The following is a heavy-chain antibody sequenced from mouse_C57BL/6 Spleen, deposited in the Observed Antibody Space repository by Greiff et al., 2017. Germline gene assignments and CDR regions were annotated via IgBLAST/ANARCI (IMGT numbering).Heavy chain of an antibody. J-gene: IGHJ3*01. V-gene: IGHV1-87*01. CDR1: YT. CDR2: GQGLDWIG. CDR3: SEDSAVYYCAWIYDGYYEAY. Sequence: QVQLQQSGPELARPWASVKISCQASYTFFRRVYFAFRDPNYWLQRVKQRPGQGLDWIGAIYPGNGDTSYNQKFKGKATLTADKSASTAYMQLSSLTSEDSAVYYCAWIYDGYYEAYWGQGTLVTVSA. D-gene: IGHD2-3*01.